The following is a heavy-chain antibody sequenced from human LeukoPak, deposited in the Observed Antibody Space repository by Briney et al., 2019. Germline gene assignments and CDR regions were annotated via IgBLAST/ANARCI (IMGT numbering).Heavy chain of an antibody. D-gene: IGHD3-10*01. CDR2: IVRSGSTT. CDR3: SGRGSGNYFFDY. J-gene: IGHJ4*02. CDR1: GFTFNSYA. Sequence: PGGSLRLSCAASGFTFNSYAMNWVRQAPGKGLEWVSAIVRSGSTTYYADSVKGRFTISRDNSKNTLYLQMNSLRVEDSAVYYCSGRGSGNYFFDYWGQGTLVTVSS. V-gene: IGHV3-23*01.